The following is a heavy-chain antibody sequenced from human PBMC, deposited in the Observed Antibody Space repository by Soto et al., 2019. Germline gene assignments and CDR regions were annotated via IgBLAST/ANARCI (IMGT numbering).Heavy chain of an antibody. CDR1: GYTFTNYD. D-gene: IGHD3-10*01. V-gene: IGHV1-8*01. Sequence: QEQLVQSGAEVKKPGASVKVSCKASGYTFTNYDINWVRQAPGQGLEWMGWMNPNSGSTDIAQNGQGRVNMTSDTSIRTAYMELSSLSSYDTAVFYCARQVSFSGSVRGIYYYALEVWGKGTKVTVSS. J-gene: IGHJ6*04. CDR3: ARQVSFSGSVRGIYYYALEV. CDR2: MNPNSGST.